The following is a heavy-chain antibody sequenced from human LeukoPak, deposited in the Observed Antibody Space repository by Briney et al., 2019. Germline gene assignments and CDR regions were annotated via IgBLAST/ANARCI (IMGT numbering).Heavy chain of an antibody. V-gene: IGHV4-4*02. J-gene: IGHJ4*02. CDR3: ASWSGATAFDY. CDR1: GGSISSTNW. CDR2: IYHSGST. Sequence: SETLSLTCTVSGGSISSTNWWSWVRQPPGKGLEWIGEIYHSGSTNYNPSLKSRVTMSVDKSKNQFSLKLSSVTAADTAVYYCASWSGATAFDYWGQGTLVTVSS. D-gene: IGHD5-12*01.